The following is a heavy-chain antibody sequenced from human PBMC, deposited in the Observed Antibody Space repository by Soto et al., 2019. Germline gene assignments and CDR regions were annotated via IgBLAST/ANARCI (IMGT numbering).Heavy chain of an antibody. Sequence: SGPTLVNPTQTLTLTCTFSGGSRSTSGMCVSWIRRPPGKALEWLALIDWDDHNSYCTSLNTRLPISNDTSKTPVVLTITNLDPVDTATSYCARHSVPFLQWLFEAPYYYHGMDVWGQGTTVTVSS. CDR2: IDWDDHN. CDR3: ARHSVPFLQWLFEAPYYYHGMDV. D-gene: IGHD3-3*01. J-gene: IGHJ6*02. CDR1: GGSRSTSGMC. V-gene: IGHV2-70*01.